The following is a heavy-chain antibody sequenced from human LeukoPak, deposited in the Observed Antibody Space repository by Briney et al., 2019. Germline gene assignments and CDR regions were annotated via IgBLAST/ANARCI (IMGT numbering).Heavy chain of an antibody. Sequence: SETLSLTCTVSGGSISSYYWSWIRQPPGKGLEWIGYIYYSGSTNYNPSLKSRVTISVDTSKNQFSLKLSSVTAADTAVYYCARGRYYYDSSGYKYYFDYWGQGTLVTVSS. CDR3: ARGRYYYDSSGYKYYFDY. J-gene: IGHJ4*02. CDR1: GGSISSYY. V-gene: IGHV4-59*01. CDR2: IYYSGST. D-gene: IGHD3-22*01.